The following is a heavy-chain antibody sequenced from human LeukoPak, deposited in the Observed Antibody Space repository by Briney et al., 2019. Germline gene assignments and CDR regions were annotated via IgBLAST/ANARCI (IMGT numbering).Heavy chain of an antibody. Sequence: GGSLRLSCAASGFTFSSYWMSWVRQAPGKGLEWVANIKQDGSEKYYVDSVKGRFTISRDNAKNSLYLQMNSLRAEDTAVYYCAKDLSRYYYDSSGYSDYWGQGTLVTVSS. CDR2: IKQDGSEK. CDR3: AKDLSRYYYDSSGYSDY. V-gene: IGHV3-7*03. CDR1: GFTFSSYW. D-gene: IGHD3-22*01. J-gene: IGHJ4*02.